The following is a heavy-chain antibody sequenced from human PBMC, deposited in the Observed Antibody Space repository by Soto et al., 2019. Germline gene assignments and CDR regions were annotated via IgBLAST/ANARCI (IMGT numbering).Heavy chain of an antibody. J-gene: IGHJ5*02. D-gene: IGHD2-2*01. Sequence: SETLSLTCSVSGVSVISGGHYWNWIRQFPGKGLEWIGYIYHSGGGYYNPSLKSRASMSVDTSKNEFSLRLASVTAADTAVYYCARALPVAKGGFDPWGQGTLVTVSS. CDR3: ARALPVAKGGFDP. CDR1: GVSVISGGHY. V-gene: IGHV4-31*03. CDR2: IYHSGGG.